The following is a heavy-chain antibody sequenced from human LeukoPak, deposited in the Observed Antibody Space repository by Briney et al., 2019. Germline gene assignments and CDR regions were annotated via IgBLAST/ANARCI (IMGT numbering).Heavy chain of an antibody. V-gene: IGHV3-21*04. CDR2: ISSSTKYK. CDR1: GFTFSSYS. CDR3: ARLGSSGYVYYFDY. D-gene: IGHD3-22*01. J-gene: IGHJ4*02. Sequence: GGSLRLSCAASGFTFSSYSMNWVRQAPGKGLEWVSSISSSTKYKHYADSVQGRFTISRDNAKNSLYLQMNSLRAEDTALYHCARLGSSGYVYYFDYWGQGTLVTVSS.